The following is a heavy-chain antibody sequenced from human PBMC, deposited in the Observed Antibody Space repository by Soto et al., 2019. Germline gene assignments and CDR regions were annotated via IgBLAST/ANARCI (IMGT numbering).Heavy chain of an antibody. CDR2: ISAYNGNT. CDR1: GYTFTSYG. CDR3: ARHSAYLVRGRPYRMDV. V-gene: IGHV1-18*01. D-gene: IGHD3-10*01. J-gene: IGHJ6*02. Sequence: ASVKVSCKASGYTFTSYGISWVRQAPGQGLEWMGWISAYNGNTNYAQKLQGRVTMTTDTSTSTAYMELRSLRSDDTAVYYCARHSAYLVRGRPYRMDVWGQGTTVTVSS.